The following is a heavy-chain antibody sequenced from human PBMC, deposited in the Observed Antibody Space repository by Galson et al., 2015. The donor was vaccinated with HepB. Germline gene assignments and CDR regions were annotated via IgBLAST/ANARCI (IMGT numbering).Heavy chain of an antibody. CDR1: GYTFTNYA. CDR2: INAGNGIT. J-gene: IGHJ4*02. Sequence: SVKVSCKASGYTFTNYAMHWVRQAPGQRLEWMGWINAGNGITKYSQKFQGRVTITRDTSARTAYMELSSLRSEDTAVYYCARANQGYYDSSGYYWGQGTLVTVSS. V-gene: IGHV1-3*01. D-gene: IGHD3-22*01. CDR3: ARANQGYYDSSGYY.